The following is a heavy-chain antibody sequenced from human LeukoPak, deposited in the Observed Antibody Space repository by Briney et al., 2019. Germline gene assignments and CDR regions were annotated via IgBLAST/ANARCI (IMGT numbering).Heavy chain of an antibody. Sequence: PSETLSLTCTVSGGSISSSSYYWGWIRQPPGKGLEWVSSISSSSSYIYYADSVKGRFTISRDNAKNSLYLQMNSLRAEDTAVYYCARDPGDYYDMDVWGQGTTVTVSS. CDR3: ARDPGDYYDMDV. CDR1: GGSISSSS. V-gene: IGHV3-21*01. J-gene: IGHJ6*02. CDR2: ISSSSSYI.